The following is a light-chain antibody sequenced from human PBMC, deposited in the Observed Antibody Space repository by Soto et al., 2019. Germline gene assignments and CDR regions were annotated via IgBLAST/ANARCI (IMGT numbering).Light chain of an antibody. CDR3: SSYAGTYTLRV. V-gene: IGLV2-8*01. Sequence: QSVLTQPPSASGSPGQTVIISCTGTSRDVGAYNHVSWYQQHPGKAPKLIIYDVDKRPSGVPDRFSASKSGNTASLTVSGLQAEDGADYYCSSYAGTYTLRVFGGGTKVTVL. CDR1: SRDVGAYNH. CDR2: DVD. J-gene: IGLJ3*02.